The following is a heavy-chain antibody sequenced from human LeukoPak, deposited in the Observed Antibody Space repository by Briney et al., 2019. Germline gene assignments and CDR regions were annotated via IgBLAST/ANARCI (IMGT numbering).Heavy chain of an antibody. CDR3: ARLSRGSSAGFDY. J-gene: IGHJ4*02. V-gene: IGHV4-59*01. Sequence: SETLSLTCTVSGGSISSYYWNWIRQPLGKGLEWIGYMYYSGSSNYNPSLKSRVTISVDTSKNQFSLKLTSVAAADTAVYFCARLSRGSSAGFDYWGQGILVTVSS. CDR2: MYYSGSS. CDR1: GGSISSYY. D-gene: IGHD6-6*01.